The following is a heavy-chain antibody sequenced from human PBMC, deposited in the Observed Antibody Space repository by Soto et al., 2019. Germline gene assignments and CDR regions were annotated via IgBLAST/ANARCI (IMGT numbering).Heavy chain of an antibody. J-gene: IGHJ5*02. CDR1: GCTFSSYA. Sequence: ASVKVSCKASGCTFSSYAISWVRQAPGQGLEWMGGIIPIFGTANYAQKFQGRVTITADESTSTAYMELSSLRSEDTAVYYCARDSLGPFDLWGQGTLVTVSS. V-gene: IGHV1-69*13. CDR2: IIPIFGTA. CDR3: ARDSLGPFDL. D-gene: IGHD7-27*01.